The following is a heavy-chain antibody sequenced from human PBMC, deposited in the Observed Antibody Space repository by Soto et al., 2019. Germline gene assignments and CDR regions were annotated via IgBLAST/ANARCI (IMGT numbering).Heavy chain of an antibody. V-gene: IGHV3-66*01. CDR2: IYSGGST. D-gene: IGHD6-13*01. Sequence: GGSLRLSCAASGFTVSSNYMSWVRQAPGKGLEWVSVIYSGGSTYYADSVKGRFTISRDNSKNTLYLQRNSLRPEDTAVYYCARESSSWYKPYYYYMDVWGKGTTVTVSS. J-gene: IGHJ6*03. CDR3: ARESSSWYKPYYYYMDV. CDR1: GFTVSSNY.